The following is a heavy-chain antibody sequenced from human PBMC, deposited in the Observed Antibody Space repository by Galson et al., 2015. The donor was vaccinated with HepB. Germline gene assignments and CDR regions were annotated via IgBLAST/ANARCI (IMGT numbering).Heavy chain of an antibody. CDR3: AREGWLRQFDY. CDR1: GFTFSSYW. D-gene: IGHD5-12*01. J-gene: IGHJ4*02. V-gene: IGHV3-7*03. CDR2: IKQDGSEK. Sequence: SLRLSCAAPGFTFSSYWMSWVRQAPGKGLEWVANIKQDGSEKYYVDSVKGRFTISRDNAKNSLYLQMNSLRAEDTAVYYCAREGWLRQFDYWGQGTLVTVSS.